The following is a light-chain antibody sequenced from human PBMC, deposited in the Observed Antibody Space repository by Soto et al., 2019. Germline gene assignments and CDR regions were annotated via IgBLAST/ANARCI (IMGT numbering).Light chain of an antibody. Sequence: DIQMTQSPSSLSASVGDRVTITCRASHDISNYLAWYQQKPGKVPKLLIYVASTLQSGVPSRFSGSGSGTDFILTINSLQPEDGATYYCQSYNSAPITFGPGTRLEIK. CDR1: HDISNY. J-gene: IGKJ5*01. CDR3: QSYNSAPIT. CDR2: VAS. V-gene: IGKV1-27*01.